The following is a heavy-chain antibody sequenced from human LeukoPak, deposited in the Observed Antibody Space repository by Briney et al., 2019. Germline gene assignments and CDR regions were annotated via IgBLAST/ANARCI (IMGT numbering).Heavy chain of an antibody. J-gene: IGHJ4*02. Sequence: SETLSLTCTVSGASFSSSSYYWSWIRQPPGKGLEWIGYIYYSGSTNYNPSLKSRVTISVDTSKNQFSLKLSSVTAADTAVYYCARESGYCSGGSCYPDYWGQGTLITVSS. D-gene: IGHD2-15*01. CDR3: ARESGYCSGGSCYPDY. CDR2: IYYSGST. CDR1: GASFSSSSYY. V-gene: IGHV4-61*01.